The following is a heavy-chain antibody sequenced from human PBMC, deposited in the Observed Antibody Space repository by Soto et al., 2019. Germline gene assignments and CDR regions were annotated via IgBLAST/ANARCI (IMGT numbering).Heavy chain of an antibody. CDR3: ARTTVTTLNYYYYMDV. Sequence: QVQLVQSGAEVKKPGASVKVSCKASGYTFTSYGISWVRQAPGQGLEWMGWISAYNGNTNYAQKLQGRVTMTTDTSTSTAYRELRSLRSDDTAVYYCARTTVTTLNYYYYMDVWGKGTTVTVSS. D-gene: IGHD4-17*01. CDR1: GYTFTSYG. V-gene: IGHV1-18*01. CDR2: ISAYNGNT. J-gene: IGHJ6*03.